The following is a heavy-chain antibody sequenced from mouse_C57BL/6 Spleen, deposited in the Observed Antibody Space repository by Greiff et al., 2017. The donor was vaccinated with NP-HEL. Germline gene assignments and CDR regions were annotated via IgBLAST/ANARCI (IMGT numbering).Heavy chain of an antibody. Sequence: EVHLVESGGGLVKPGGSLKLSCAASGFTFSDYGMHWVRQAPEKGLEWVAYISSGSSTIYYADTVKGRFTISRDNAKNTLFLQMTSLRSEDTAMYYCARNYYGRVLAMDYWGQGTSVTVSS. CDR2: ISSGSSTI. D-gene: IGHD1-1*01. J-gene: IGHJ4*01. V-gene: IGHV5-17*01. CDR3: ARNYYGRVLAMDY. CDR1: GFTFSDYG.